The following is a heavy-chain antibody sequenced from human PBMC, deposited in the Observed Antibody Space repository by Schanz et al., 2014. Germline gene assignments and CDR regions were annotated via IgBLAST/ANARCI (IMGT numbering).Heavy chain of an antibody. Sequence: QVQLVESGGGVVQPGRSLRLSCAGSGFSFSGFGMHWVRQAPGKGLEWVAVISYDGRNKYFADSVKGRFTISRDNSKNTLFLQVNSLRAEDTAVYYCAKGTSGSYDTNFDYWGQGTLVTVSS. V-gene: IGHV3-30*18. D-gene: IGHD1-26*01. CDR2: ISYDGRNK. J-gene: IGHJ4*02. CDR3: AKGTSGSYDTNFDY. CDR1: GFSFSGFG.